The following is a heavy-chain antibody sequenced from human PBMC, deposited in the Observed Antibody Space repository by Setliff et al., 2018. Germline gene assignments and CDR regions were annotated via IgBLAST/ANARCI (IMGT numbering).Heavy chain of an antibody. CDR3: AKSLYFYDSSGYYYDRDYFYYMDV. V-gene: IGHV4-59*08. CDR1: GSSFSSYS. CDR2: NYYSGST. D-gene: IGHD3-22*01. Sequence: SETLSLPCTVSGSSFSSYSWSWIRQPPGKGLEWIGYNYYSGSTNSNPSLTSRVTISVDTSKYQFSLYLQMNSLRADDTAVYYCAKSLYFYDSSGYYYDRDYFYYMDVWGKGTTVTVSS. J-gene: IGHJ6*03.